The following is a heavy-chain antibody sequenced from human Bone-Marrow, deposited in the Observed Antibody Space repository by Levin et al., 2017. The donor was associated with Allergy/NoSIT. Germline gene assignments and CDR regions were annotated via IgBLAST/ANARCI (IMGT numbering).Heavy chain of an antibody. J-gene: IGHJ4*02. CDR3: AKDASAFGDYVFDY. Sequence: GGSLRLSCAASGFTFGHYGMHWVRQAPGKGLEWVAVISSDGTNEAYADSVKGRFTISRDNSQNTLYLQMNSLRAEDTAVFYCAKDASAFGDYVFDYWGQGTLVTVSS. CDR1: GFTFGHYG. V-gene: IGHV3-30*18. D-gene: IGHD4-17*01. CDR2: ISSDGTNE.